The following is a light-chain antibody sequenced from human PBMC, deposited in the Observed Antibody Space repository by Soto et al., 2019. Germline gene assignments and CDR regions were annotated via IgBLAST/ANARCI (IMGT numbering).Light chain of an antibody. CDR3: SSYSTNNTRWV. Sequence: QSALTQPASVSGSPGQSITISCTGTSSDVGGYNYVSWYQHHPGKAPKMMIYEVSNRPSGVSNRFSGSKSGNTASLTISGLQAEDEADYYCSSYSTNNTRWVFGGGTKVTVL. J-gene: IGLJ3*02. V-gene: IGLV2-14*01. CDR1: SSDVGGYNY. CDR2: EVS.